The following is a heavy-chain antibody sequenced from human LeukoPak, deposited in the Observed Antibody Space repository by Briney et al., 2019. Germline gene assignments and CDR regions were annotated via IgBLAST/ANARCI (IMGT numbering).Heavy chain of an antibody. Sequence: PSESLSLTCTVSDDSISDYYRGWIRQPPGKGLEWIGYIHNSGTSTYNLSLKSRVTISADTSKNQFSLKLNSMTTADTAVYYCTRGAGWLIDYWGQGILVTVSS. CDR1: DDSISDYY. CDR3: TRGAGWLIDY. V-gene: IGHV4-59*01. D-gene: IGHD3-16*01. J-gene: IGHJ4*02. CDR2: IHNSGTS.